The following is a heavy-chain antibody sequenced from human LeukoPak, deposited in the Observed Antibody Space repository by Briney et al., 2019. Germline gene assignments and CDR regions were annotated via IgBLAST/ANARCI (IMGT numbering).Heavy chain of an antibody. CDR2: ISWNSGSI. J-gene: IGHJ6*02. Sequence: GGSLRLSCVASGFTFDDYAMHWVRHAPGKGLEWVSGISWNSGSIGYADSVKGRFTISRDNAENSLYLQMNSLRAEDTALYYCAKASYNYYGMDVWGQGTTVTVSS. CDR1: GFTFDDYA. CDR3: AKASYNYYGMDV. V-gene: IGHV3-9*01.